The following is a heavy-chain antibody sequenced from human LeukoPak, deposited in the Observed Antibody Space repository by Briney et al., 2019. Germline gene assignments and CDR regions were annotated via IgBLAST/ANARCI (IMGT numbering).Heavy chain of an antibody. CDR1: GGSFSGYY. D-gene: IGHD5-12*01. J-gene: IGHJ4*02. CDR3: ARRRGGYDYVIDY. V-gene: IGHV4-34*01. CDR2: IYYSGST. Sequence: PSETLSLTCAVYGGSFSGYYWSWIRQPPGKGLEWIGSIYYSGSTYYNPSLKSRVTISVDTSKNQFSLKLSSVTAADTAVYYCARRRGGYDYVIDYWGQGTLVTVSS.